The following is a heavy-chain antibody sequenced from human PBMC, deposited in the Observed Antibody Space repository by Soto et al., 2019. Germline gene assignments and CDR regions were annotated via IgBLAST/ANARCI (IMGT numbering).Heavy chain of an antibody. CDR3: AKGMWIQITAVLFDY. Sequence: GGSLRLSCAASGFTFSTYAMHWVRQAPDKGLEWVAVISYDVTNKYYTDSVKGRFTISRDNSKNTLYLQMNSLRAEDTAVYYCAKGMWIQITAVLFDYWGQGTLVTVSS. D-gene: IGHD5-18*01. CDR2: ISYDVTNK. J-gene: IGHJ4*02. CDR1: GFTFSTYA. V-gene: IGHV3-30*18.